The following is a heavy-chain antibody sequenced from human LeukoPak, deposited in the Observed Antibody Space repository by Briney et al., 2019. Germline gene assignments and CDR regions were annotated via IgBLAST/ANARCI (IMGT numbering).Heavy chain of an antibody. Sequence: PGGSLRLSCAASGFTFSSYGMHWVRQAPGKGLEWVAVIWYDGSNKYYADSVKGRFTISRDNSKNTLYLQMNSLRAEDPAVNHCAKYRHGMTYGTPIDHCDRGPLVTVSS. V-gene: IGHV3-33*06. CDR2: IWYDGSNK. D-gene: IGHD1-14*01. CDR1: GFTFSSYG. J-gene: IGHJ4*02. CDR3: AKYRHGMTYGTPIDH.